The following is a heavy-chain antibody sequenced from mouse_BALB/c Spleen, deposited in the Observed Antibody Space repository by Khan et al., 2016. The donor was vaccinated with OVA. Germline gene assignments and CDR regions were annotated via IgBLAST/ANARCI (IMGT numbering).Heavy chain of an antibody. D-gene: IGHD2-14*01. Sequence: QVQLKQSGPGLVQPSQSLSITCTVSGFLLTTYGVHWVRQSPGKGLEWLGLIWSGGNTDYNAAFISRLSITKDNSKSQVFFKMNSLQADDTAMYYCARNSYMYDFTYWGQGTLVTVSA. CDR1: GFLLTTYG. J-gene: IGHJ3*01. CDR2: IWSGGNT. CDR3: ARNSYMYDFTY. V-gene: IGHV2-2*01.